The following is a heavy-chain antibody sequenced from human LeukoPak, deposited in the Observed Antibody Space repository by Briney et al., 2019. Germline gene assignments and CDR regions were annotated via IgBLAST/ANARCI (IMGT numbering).Heavy chain of an antibody. CDR1: GFTFSSYA. J-gene: IGHJ5*02. CDR3: AKVLTGYCGSTSCPCGS. Sequence: PGGSLRLSCAASGFTFSSYAMSWVRRAPGKGLEWVSAISGSGGSTYYADSVKGRFTISRDNSKDTLFLQMSSLRAEDTAVYYCAKVLTGYCGSTSCPCGSWGQGTLVTVSS. V-gene: IGHV3-23*01. D-gene: IGHD2-2*01. CDR2: ISGSGGST.